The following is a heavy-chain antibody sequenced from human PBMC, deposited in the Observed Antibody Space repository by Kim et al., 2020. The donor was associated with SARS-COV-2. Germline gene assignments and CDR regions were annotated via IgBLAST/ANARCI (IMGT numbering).Heavy chain of an antibody. CDR1: GFTFSSYG. V-gene: IGHV3-30*18. CDR3: AKDNWANGGSSSWSWFDP. Sequence: GGSLRLSCAASGFTFSSYGMHWVRQAPGKGLEWVAVISYDGSNKYYADSVKGRFTISRDNSKNTLYLQMNSLRAEDTAMYYCAKDNWANGGSSSWSWFDPWGQGTLVTVSS. CDR2: ISYDGSNK. J-gene: IGHJ5*02. D-gene: IGHD6-13*01.